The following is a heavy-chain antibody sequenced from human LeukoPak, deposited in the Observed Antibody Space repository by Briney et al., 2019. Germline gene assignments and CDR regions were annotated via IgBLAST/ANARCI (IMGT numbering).Heavy chain of an antibody. Sequence: ASVKVSCKASGYTFTSYGISWVRQAPGQGFEWMGWISAYNGNTNYAQKLQGRVTMTTDTSTSTAYMELRSLRSDDTAVYYCASAALGGNYDILTGYSIWGQGTLVTVSS. V-gene: IGHV1-18*01. CDR1: GYTFTSYG. J-gene: IGHJ4*02. D-gene: IGHD3-9*01. CDR3: ASAALGGNYDILTGYSI. CDR2: ISAYNGNT.